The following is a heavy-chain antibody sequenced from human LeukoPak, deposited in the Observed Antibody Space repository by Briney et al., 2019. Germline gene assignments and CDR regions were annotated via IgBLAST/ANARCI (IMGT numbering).Heavy chain of an antibody. D-gene: IGHD6-19*01. CDR3: ARLSSGSRPNFDS. Sequence: PSETLSLTCTISGGSISAYYWSWIRQPRGKGLVGIGYIYFTGTTTYHPSLRNRVTISLDTSNTQFSLDLTSVTVADTAVYYCARLSSGSRPNFDSWGQGSLVTVSS. J-gene: IGHJ4*02. V-gene: IGHV4-59*08. CDR1: GGSISAYY. CDR2: IYFTGTT.